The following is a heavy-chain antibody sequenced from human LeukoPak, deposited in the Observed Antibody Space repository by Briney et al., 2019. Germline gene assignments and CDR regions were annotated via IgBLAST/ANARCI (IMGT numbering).Heavy chain of an antibody. Sequence: GGSLRLSCAASGFTFSSYGMHWVRQAPGKGLEWVAFIRYDGTNKYYADSVKGRFTISRDNAKDTLYLQMNSLRAEDTALYYCAKERASRLPFDYWGQGTLVTVSS. J-gene: IGHJ4*02. CDR2: IRYDGTNK. CDR3: AKERASRLPFDY. V-gene: IGHV3-30*02. CDR1: GFTFSSYG. D-gene: IGHD6-25*01.